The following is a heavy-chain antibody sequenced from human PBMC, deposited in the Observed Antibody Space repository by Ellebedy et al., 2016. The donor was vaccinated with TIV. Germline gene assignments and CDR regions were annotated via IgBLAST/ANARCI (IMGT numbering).Heavy chain of an antibody. Sequence: GESLKISXAASGFTFSSYWMSWVRQAPGKGLEWVSYISSSSSTIYYADSVKGRFTISRDNAKNSLYLQMNSLRDEDTAVYYCARDGQYQLPEYYFDYWGQGTLVTVSS. CDR3: ARDGQYQLPEYYFDY. J-gene: IGHJ4*02. V-gene: IGHV3-48*02. CDR2: ISSSSSTI. CDR1: GFTFSSYW. D-gene: IGHD2-2*01.